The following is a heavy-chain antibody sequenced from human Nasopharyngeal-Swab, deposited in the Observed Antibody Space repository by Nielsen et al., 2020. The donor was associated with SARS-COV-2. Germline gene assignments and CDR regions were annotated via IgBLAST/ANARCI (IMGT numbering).Heavy chain of an antibody. CDR2: ISGYNGKT. CDR3: AREGAMVRSYGMDV. Sequence: WVRQAPGQGLEWMGWISGYNGKTNHAEKFQDRVTMTTDTSTYTAYMELRSLRSDDTAMYYCAREGAMVRSYGMDVWGQGTTVTVSS. D-gene: IGHD3-10*01. J-gene: IGHJ6*02. V-gene: IGHV1-18*01.